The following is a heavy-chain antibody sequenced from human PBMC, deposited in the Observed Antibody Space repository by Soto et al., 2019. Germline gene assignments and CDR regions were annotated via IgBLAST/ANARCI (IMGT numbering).Heavy chain of an antibody. V-gene: IGHV3-43*01. J-gene: IGHJ3*02. CDR2: ISWDGGST. CDR3: AKGGATNAFDI. CDR1: GFTFDDYT. Sequence: EVQLVESGGVVVQPGGSLRLSCAASGFTFDDYTMHWVRQAPGKGLEWVSLISWDGGSTYYADSVKGRFTISRDNSKNSLYLQMNSLRTEDTAVYYCAKGGATNAFDIWGQGTMVTVSS. D-gene: IGHD1-26*01.